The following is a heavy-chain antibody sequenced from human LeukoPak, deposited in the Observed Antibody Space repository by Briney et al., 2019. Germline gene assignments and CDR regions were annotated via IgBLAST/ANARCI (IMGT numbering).Heavy chain of an antibody. Sequence: ASVKVSCKASGYTFNTYGISWVRQAPGQGLEWMGWISTYNGDTNYVQNLQSRVTMTTDTSTSTAYMELMSLRSDDTAVYYCLRDAQRPRLTPDYWGQGTLVTVSS. CDR3: LRDAQRPRLTPDY. CDR2: ISTYNGDT. CDR1: GYTFNTYG. J-gene: IGHJ4*02. V-gene: IGHV1-18*01. D-gene: IGHD6-25*01.